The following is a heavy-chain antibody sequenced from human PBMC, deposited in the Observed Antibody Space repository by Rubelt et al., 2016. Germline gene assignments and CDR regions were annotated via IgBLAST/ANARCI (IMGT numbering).Heavy chain of an antibody. CDR2: IKYDGGEK. CDR1: GFTVSSNY. D-gene: IGHD1-26*01. J-gene: IGHJ6*02. V-gene: IGHV3-7*03. Sequence: EVQLVESGGGLIQPGGSLRLSCAASGFTVSSNYMSWVRQSPGKGLEWVSYIKYDGGEKFYVDSVKGRFTVSRDNATISLFLQVVSLGSEDTALYYCARHGAYYYFGMDVWGQGTTVTVS. CDR3: ARHGAYYYFGMDV.